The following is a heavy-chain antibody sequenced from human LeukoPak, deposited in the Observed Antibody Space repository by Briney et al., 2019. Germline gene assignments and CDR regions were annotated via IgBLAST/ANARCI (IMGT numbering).Heavy chain of an antibody. Sequence: SVKVSCKASGGTFSSYAISWVRQAPGQGLEWMGGIIPIFGTANYAQKFQGRVTITADESTSTAYMELSSLRSEDTAVYYCARGGKGDGYNYGLCDYWGQGTLVTVSS. V-gene: IGHV1-69*13. J-gene: IGHJ4*02. D-gene: IGHD5-24*01. CDR1: GGTFSSYA. CDR3: ARGGKGDGYNYGLCDY. CDR2: IIPIFGTA.